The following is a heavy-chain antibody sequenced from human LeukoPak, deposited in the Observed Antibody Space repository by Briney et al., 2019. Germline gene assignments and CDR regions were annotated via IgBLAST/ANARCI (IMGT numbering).Heavy chain of an antibody. V-gene: IGHV4-34*08. D-gene: IGHD6-6*01. CDR3: AAPKSIAARPGLYY. Sequence: GSLRLSCAASGITFSNYHMIWVRQPPGKGLEWIGEINHSGSTNYDPSLKSRVTISVDTSKNQFSLKLSSVTAADTAVYYCAAPKSIAARPGLYYWGQGTLVTVSS. CDR1: GITFSNYH. J-gene: IGHJ4*02. CDR2: INHSGST.